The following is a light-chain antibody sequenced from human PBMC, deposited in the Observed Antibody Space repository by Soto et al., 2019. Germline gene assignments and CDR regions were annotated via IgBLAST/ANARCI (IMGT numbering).Light chain of an antibody. V-gene: IGKV1-39*01. CDR1: QSIRSY. J-gene: IGKJ1*01. CDR3: QQSDSTPWA. Sequence: DIQMTQSPSSLSASVGDRVTITCRASQSIRSYLNWYQQKPGKAPKLLIYAASSLHSGVPSRFSGSGSGTCFTLTISSLQPEDFATYYCQQSDSTPWAFGQGTKVELK. CDR2: AAS.